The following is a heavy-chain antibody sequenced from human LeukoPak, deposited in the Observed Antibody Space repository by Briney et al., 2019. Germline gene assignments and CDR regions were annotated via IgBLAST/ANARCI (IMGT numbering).Heavy chain of an antibody. CDR2: IYFNGST. CDR1: GGSISNYY. Sequence: PSETLSLTCTVSGGSISNYYWNWIRQPPGKGLEWIGFIYFNGSTKYNPSLESRVTISGDASKKQFFLKLSSATAADTAVYYCARGGWFGESRGVYWGQGTLCTVSS. CDR3: ARGGWFGESRGVY. J-gene: IGHJ4*02. V-gene: IGHV4-59*01. D-gene: IGHD3-10*01.